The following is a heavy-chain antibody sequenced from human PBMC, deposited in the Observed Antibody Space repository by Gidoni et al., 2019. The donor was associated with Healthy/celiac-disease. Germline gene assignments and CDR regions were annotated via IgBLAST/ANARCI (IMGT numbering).Heavy chain of an antibody. J-gene: IGHJ6*02. Sequence: QVQLVQPGAEVKKPGPSVKVSCKASGGTFSSYAISWVRQAPGQGPEWMGGIIPIFGTANYAQKFQGRVTITADESTSTAYMELSSLRSEGTAVYYCARPGRYDSSGDYYYYYGMDVWGQGTTVTVSS. CDR1: GGTFSSYA. D-gene: IGHD3-22*01. V-gene: IGHV1-69*01. CDR2: IIPIFGTA. CDR3: ARPGRYDSSGDYYYYYGMDV.